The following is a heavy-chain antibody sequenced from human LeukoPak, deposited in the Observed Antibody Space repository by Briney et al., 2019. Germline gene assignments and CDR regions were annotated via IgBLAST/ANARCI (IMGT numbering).Heavy chain of an antibody. Sequence: GGSLRLSCAATGFTFSSYVMSWVRQAPGKGLEWVSAISVSGGSTYYADSVKGRFTISRDNSKNTLYVQMNSLRAEDTAVYYCAKELSGYSGYFDAFDIWGPGTMVTVSS. V-gene: IGHV3-23*01. CDR2: ISVSGGST. CDR3: AKELSGYSGYFDAFDI. CDR1: GFTFSSYV. D-gene: IGHD5-12*01. J-gene: IGHJ3*02.